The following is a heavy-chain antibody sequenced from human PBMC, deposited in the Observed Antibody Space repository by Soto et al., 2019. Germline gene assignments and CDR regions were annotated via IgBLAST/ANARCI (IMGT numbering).Heavy chain of an antibody. CDR3: ARGTHGRPLDF. V-gene: IGHV3-13*01. CDR1: GLTFSYFD. D-gene: IGHD1-1*01. Sequence: LRLSCLASGLTFSYFDMHWVRQPSGEGLEWVSTIGTTGDTYSPVSLQGRFTVSRDSAKNPFYLQMNSLRAGDTAVYYCARGTHGRPLDFWGQGTMVTVS. J-gene: IGHJ4*02. CDR2: IGTTGDT.